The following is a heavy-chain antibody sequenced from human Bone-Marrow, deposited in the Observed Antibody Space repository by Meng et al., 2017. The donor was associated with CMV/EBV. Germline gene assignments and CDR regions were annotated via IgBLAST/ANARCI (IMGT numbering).Heavy chain of an antibody. CDR2: ISSSSSYI. Sequence: GESPKISCAASGFTFSSYSMNWVRQAPGKGLEWVSSISSSSSYIYYADSVKGRFTISRDNAKNSLYLQMNSLSAEDTAVTYCARGGIAAARYNWFDPWGQGTLVTVSS. V-gene: IGHV3-21*01. D-gene: IGHD6-13*01. CDR1: GFTFSSYS. CDR3: ARGGIAAARYNWFDP. J-gene: IGHJ5*02.